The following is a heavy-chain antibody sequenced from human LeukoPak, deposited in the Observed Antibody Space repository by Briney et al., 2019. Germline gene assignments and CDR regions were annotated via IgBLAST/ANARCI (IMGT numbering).Heavy chain of an antibody. Sequence: GASVKVSCKASGYTFTSYDINWVRQATGQGLEWMGWVNPNSGNTGYAQKFQGRVTMTRDTSISTAYMELSRLRSDDTAVYYCARYAHDAFDIWGQGTMVTVSS. D-gene: IGHD2-2*01. CDR1: GYTFTSYD. CDR3: ARYAHDAFDI. J-gene: IGHJ3*02. V-gene: IGHV1-8*01. CDR2: VNPNSGNT.